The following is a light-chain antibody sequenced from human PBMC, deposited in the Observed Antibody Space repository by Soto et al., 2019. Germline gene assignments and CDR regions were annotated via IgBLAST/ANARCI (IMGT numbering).Light chain of an antibody. Sequence: EIVLTQSPGIVYFSPGDRATLSCRASQTISSGFLAWYQQKVGQAPRLLIYDASNRATGVPDRFSGSGSGTDFSLTISRLEPEDFAVYHCQQYSSSPRTFGQGTRLEIK. J-gene: IGKJ5*01. V-gene: IGKV3-20*01. CDR3: QQYSSSPRT. CDR1: QTISSGF. CDR2: DAS.